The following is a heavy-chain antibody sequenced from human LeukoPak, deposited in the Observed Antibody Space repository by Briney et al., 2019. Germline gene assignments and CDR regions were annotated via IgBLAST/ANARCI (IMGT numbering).Heavy chain of an antibody. CDR3: ARRGASSSIWVY. D-gene: IGHD3-16*01. V-gene: IGHV3-23*01. CDR2: ISGSGGST. J-gene: IGHJ4*02. CDR1: GFTFSSYA. Sequence: GGSLRLSCAASGFTFSSYAMSWVRQAPGKGLEWVSAISGSGGSTYYADSVKGRFTISRDNAKNSLYLQMNSLRAEDTAVYYCARRGASSSIWVYWGQGTLVTVSS.